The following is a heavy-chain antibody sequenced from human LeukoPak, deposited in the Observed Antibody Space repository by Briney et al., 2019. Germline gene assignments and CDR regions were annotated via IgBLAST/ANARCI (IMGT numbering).Heavy chain of an antibody. J-gene: IGHJ4*02. D-gene: IGHD6-13*01. Sequence: PSETLSLTCTVSGGYISTYYWSWIRQPPGKGLEWMGYIYYSGRTNYNPSLKSRVTISVDTSKNQFSLRLSSVTAADTAIYYCGRGSSSWYQGHYSVYWVQGTLVTVSS. CDR2: IYYSGRT. V-gene: IGHV4-59*01. CDR3: GRGSSSWYQGHYSVY. CDR1: GGYISTYY.